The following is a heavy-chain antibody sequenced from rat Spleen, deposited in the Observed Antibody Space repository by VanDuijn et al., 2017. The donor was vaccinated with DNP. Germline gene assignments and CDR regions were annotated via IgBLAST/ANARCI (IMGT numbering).Heavy chain of an antibody. V-gene: IGHV5S23*01. CDR1: GFTFSNYY. J-gene: IGHJ4*01. Sequence: EVQLVESGGSLIQPGGSLKLSCAASGFTFSNYYMAWVRQAPKKGLEWVATISSSDNRTYYPDSVKGRFTISRDNAKGSLYLQMNSLKSEDTATYYCASHPLDAWGQGTSVTVSS. CDR2: ISSSDNRT. CDR3: ASHPLDA.